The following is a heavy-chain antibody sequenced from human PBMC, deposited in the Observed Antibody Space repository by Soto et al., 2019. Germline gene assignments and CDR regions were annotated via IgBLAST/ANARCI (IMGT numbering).Heavy chain of an antibody. Sequence: SETLSLTCTVSDGSISRSTFYWGWIRQPPGKGLEWIGSIYYSGSTYYNPSLKSRVTISVDTSKNQFSLKLSSVTAADTAVYYCAAFWSGYYTTPLFDYWGQGTLVTVSS. CDR2: IYYSGST. J-gene: IGHJ4*02. CDR1: DGSISRSTFY. CDR3: AAFWSGYYTTPLFDY. V-gene: IGHV4-39*01. D-gene: IGHD3-3*01.